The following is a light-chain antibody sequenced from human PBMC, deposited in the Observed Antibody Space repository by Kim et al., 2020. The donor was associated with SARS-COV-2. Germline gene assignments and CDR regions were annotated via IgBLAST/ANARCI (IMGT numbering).Light chain of an antibody. CDR1: QSISRH. J-gene: IGKJ1*01. CDR3: QQSYSSPPT. CDR2: GAS. V-gene: IGKV1-39*01. Sequence: DIQMTQTPIFLSASVGDRVTITCRASQSISRHFNWYQKRPGEAPKLLIYGASNLQSGVPSRFSGSGSGTDFTLTISSLQPEDFATYYCQQSYSSPPTFGQGTKVDIK.